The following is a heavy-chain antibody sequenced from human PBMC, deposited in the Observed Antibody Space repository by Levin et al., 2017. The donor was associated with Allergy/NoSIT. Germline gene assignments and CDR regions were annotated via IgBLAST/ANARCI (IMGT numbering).Heavy chain of an antibody. D-gene: IGHD1-1*01. CDR2: INPDSGVT. CDR3: ARFAGSRALDY. V-gene: IGHV1-2*02. J-gene: IGHJ4*02. CDR1: GYTFAIDF. Sequence: ASVKVSCKTSGYTFAIDFIHWVRQAPGQGLEWMGWINPDSGVTNYVPKFQGRVTMTRDTSIRTAYMELNWLTSDDTAIYYCARFAGSRALDYWGQGTLLTVSS.